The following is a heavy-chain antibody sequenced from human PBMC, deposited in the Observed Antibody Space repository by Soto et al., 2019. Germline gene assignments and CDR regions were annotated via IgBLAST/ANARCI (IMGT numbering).Heavy chain of an antibody. CDR2: ISYDGSNK. V-gene: IGHV3-30*03. D-gene: IGHD3-3*01. J-gene: IGHJ3*02. CDR1: GFTFSSYG. Sequence: QVQLVESGGGVVQPGRSLRLSCAASGFTFSSYGMHWVRQAPGKGLEWVAVISYDGSNKYYADSVKGRFTISRDNSKNTLYLQMNSLRAEDKAVYYCARVRLEWVLYGAFEIWGQGTMVTVSS. CDR3: ARVRLEWVLYGAFEI.